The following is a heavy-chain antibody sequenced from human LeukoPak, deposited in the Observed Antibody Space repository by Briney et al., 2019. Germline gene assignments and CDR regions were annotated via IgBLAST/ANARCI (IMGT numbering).Heavy chain of an antibody. Sequence: GGSLRLSCAASGFTFSDYYMSWIRQAPGKGLEWVSYISSSGSTIYHADSVKGRFTISRDNAKNSLYLQMNSLRAEDTAVYYCARDGQAVASAPLDYWGQGTLVTVSS. CDR3: ARDGQAVASAPLDY. CDR1: GFTFSDYY. J-gene: IGHJ4*02. D-gene: IGHD6-19*01. V-gene: IGHV3-11*01. CDR2: ISSSGSTI.